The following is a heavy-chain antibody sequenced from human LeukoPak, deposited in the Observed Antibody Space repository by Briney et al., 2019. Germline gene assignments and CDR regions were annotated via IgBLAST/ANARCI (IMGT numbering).Heavy chain of an antibody. CDR1: GYTVTNYY. CDR2: INPSGGST. J-gene: IGHJ5*02. CDR3: ARISSIAAAENNWFDP. D-gene: IGHD6-6*01. V-gene: IGHV1-46*01. Sequence: ASVKVSCKASGYTVTNYYMHRVRQAPGQWLEWMGMINPSGGSTSNAQKFQGRVTMTRDTSTSTVYMELSSLRSEDTAVYYCARISSIAAAENNWFDPWGQGTLVTVSS.